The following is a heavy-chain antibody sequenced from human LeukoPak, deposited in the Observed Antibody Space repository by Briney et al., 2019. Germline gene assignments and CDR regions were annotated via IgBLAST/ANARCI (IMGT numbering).Heavy chain of an antibody. CDR2: ISGSGGDT. CDR3: AKNIIAAAGMMDY. Sequence: QPGGSLRLSCAASGFTFSSYAMSWVRQAPGKGVEWVSVISGSGGDTYYADSVKGRFTISRDNSKNTLYLQMNTLRAEDTAVYYCAKNIIAAAGMMDYWGQGTLVTVSS. V-gene: IGHV3-23*01. J-gene: IGHJ4*02. CDR1: GFTFSSYA. D-gene: IGHD6-13*01.